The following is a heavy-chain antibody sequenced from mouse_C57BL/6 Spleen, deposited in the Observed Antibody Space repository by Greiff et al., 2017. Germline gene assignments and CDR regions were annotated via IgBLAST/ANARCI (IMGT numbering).Heavy chain of an antibody. CDR3: ARGDYGRGFAY. J-gene: IGHJ3*01. CDR2: INPNNGGT. CDR1: GYTFTDYY. D-gene: IGHD1-1*01. V-gene: IGHV1-26*01. Sequence: VQLQQSGPELVKPGASVKISCKASGYTFTDYYMNWVKQSHGKSLEWIGAINPNNGGTSYNQKFKGKATLTVDKSSSTAYMELRSLTSEDSAVYYCARGDYGRGFAYWGQGTLVTVSA.